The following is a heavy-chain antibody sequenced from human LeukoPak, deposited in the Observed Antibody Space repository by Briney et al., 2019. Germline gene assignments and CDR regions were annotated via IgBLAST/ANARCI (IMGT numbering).Heavy chain of an antibody. D-gene: IGHD5-18*01. V-gene: IGHV3-21*01. Sequence: GGSLRLSCAASGFSFSSYSMNWVRQAPGKGLEWVSSISSSRSYIYYADSVKGRFTISRDNAKNSLYLQMNSLRAEDTAVYYCARDLVLSGYSYGLDYWGQGTLVTVSS. CDR2: ISSSRSYI. CDR1: GFSFSSYS. CDR3: ARDLVLSGYSYGLDY. J-gene: IGHJ4*02.